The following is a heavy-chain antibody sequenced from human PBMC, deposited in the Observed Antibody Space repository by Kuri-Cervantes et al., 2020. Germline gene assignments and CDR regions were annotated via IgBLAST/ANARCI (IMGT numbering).Heavy chain of an antibody. CDR3: ARASRYYYDSTWFDP. CDR1: GYTFTGYY. J-gene: IGHJ5*02. Sequence: ASVKVSCKASGYTFTGYYMHWVRQAPGQGLEWMGWINPNSGGTNYAQKFQGRVTMTTDTSTSTAHMELRSLRSDDTAVYYCARASRYYYDSTWFDPWGQGTLVTVSS. D-gene: IGHD3-22*01. V-gene: IGHV1-2*02. CDR2: INPNSGGT.